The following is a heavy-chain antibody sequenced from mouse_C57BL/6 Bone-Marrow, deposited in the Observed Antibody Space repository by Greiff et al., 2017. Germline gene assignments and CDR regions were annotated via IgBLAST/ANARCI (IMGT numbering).Heavy chain of an antibody. CDR1: EYEFPSHD. Sequence: EVNLVESGGGLVQPGESLKLSCESNEYEFPSHDMSWVRKTPEKRLELVAAITSDGGSTYYPDTMERRFNITREKTTNTLYLQVSSLRSEDTALYYCARRDDYSWFAYWGQGTLVTVSA. J-gene: IGHJ3*01. CDR3: ARRDDYSWFAY. D-gene: IGHD2-4*01. V-gene: IGHV5-2*01. CDR2: ITSDGGST.